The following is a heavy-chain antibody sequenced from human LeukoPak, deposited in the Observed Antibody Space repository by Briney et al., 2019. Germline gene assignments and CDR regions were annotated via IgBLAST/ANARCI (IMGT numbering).Heavy chain of an antibody. V-gene: IGHV4-34*01. CDR3: ARGRRHWFDP. CDR2: INHSGST. D-gene: IGHD6-25*01. Sequence: PSETLSLTCAVYGGSFSGYYWSWIRQPPGKGLEWIGEINHSGSTNYNPSLKSRVTISVDTSKNQFSLKLSSVTAADTAVYYCARGRRHWFDPWGQGTLVTVPS. CDR1: GGSFSGYY. J-gene: IGHJ5*02.